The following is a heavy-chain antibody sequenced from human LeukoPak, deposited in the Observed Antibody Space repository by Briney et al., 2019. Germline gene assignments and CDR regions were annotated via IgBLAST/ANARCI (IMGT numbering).Heavy chain of an antibody. V-gene: IGHV4-39*07. J-gene: IGHJ2*01. CDR2: IYYSGST. CDR1: GGSISSSSYY. Sequence: SETLSLTCTVSGGSISSSSYYWGWIRQPPGKGLERIGSIYYSGSTYYNPSLKSRVTISVDTSKNQFSLKLSSVTAADTAVYFCARSVVPAAIYDWYFDLWGRGTLVAVSS. CDR3: ARSVVPAAIYDWYFDL. D-gene: IGHD2-2*01.